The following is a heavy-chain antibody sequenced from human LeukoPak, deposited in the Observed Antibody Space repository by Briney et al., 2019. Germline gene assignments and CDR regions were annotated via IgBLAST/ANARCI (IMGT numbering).Heavy chain of an antibody. CDR1: GFTFSSYT. CDR3: AREEYYYGSGSYPFDY. Sequence: GGTLRLSCPAPGFTFSSYTMNGFPQAPGRGLEWVSSISSSSSYIYYAASVKGRFTISRDNAKNSLYLQMNSLRAEDTAVYYCAREEYYYGSGSYPFDYWGQGTLVTVSS. CDR2: ISSSSSYI. D-gene: IGHD3-10*01. V-gene: IGHV3-21*01. J-gene: IGHJ4*02.